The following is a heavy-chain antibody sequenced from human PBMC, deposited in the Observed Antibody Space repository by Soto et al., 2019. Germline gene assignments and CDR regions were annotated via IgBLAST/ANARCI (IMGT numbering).Heavy chain of an antibody. V-gene: IGHV3-7*01. CDR2: IKEDGSEK. CDR3: SRDVVVGAKALNY. Sequence: PRGSLRLSCAASGFTFSNYWMTWVRQAPGKGLEWVANIKEDGSEKHYVDSVKGRFTISRDNAKNSLYLQMNSLRVEDTAVYFCSRDVVVGAKALNYWGQGALVTVSS. J-gene: IGHJ4*02. D-gene: IGHD2-15*01. CDR1: GFTFSNYW.